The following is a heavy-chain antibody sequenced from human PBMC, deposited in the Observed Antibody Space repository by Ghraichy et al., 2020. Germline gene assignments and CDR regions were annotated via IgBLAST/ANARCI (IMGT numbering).Heavy chain of an antibody. V-gene: IGHV1-69*13. D-gene: IGHD4-11*01. Sequence: SVKVSCKASGGTFSSYAISWVRQAPGQGLEWMGGIIPIFGTANYAQKFQGRVTITADESTSTAYMELSSLRSEDTAVYYCARSSDYSNYHYYYGMDVWGQGTTVTVSS. CDR3: ARSSDYSNYHYYYGMDV. CDR2: IIPIFGTA. J-gene: IGHJ6*02. CDR1: GGTFSSYA.